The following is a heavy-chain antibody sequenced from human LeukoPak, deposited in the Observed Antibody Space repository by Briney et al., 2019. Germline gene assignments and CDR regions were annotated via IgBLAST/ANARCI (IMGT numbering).Heavy chain of an antibody. V-gene: IGHV4-34*01. CDR2: INHSGST. D-gene: IGHD4-17*01. J-gene: IGHJ1*01. Sequence: PSETLSLTCAVYGGSFSGYYWSWIRQPPGKGLEWIGEINHSGSTNYNPSLKSRVTISVDTSKNQFSLKLSSVTAADTAVYYCARGHGYGGNSVRYFQHWGQGTLVTVPS. CDR3: ARGHGYGGNSVRYFQH. CDR1: GGSFSGYY.